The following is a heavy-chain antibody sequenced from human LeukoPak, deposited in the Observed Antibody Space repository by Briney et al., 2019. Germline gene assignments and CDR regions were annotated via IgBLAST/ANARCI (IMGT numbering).Heavy chain of an antibody. J-gene: IGHJ5*02. CDR2: IYYSGST. CDR3: ARDICAGGWYAFCWFDP. D-gene: IGHD6-19*01. V-gene: IGHV4-39*07. CDR1: GGSISSSSYY. Sequence: SETLSLTCTVSGGSISSSSYYWGWIRQPPGKGLEWIGSIYYSGSTYYNPSLKSRVTISVDTSKNQFSLKLSSVTAADTAVYYCARDICAGGWYAFCWFDPWGQGTLVTVSS.